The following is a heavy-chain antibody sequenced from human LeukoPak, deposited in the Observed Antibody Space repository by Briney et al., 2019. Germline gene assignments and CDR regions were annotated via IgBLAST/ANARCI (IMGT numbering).Heavy chain of an antibody. CDR3: AKEKYYGSD. CDR1: GFTFSSYA. J-gene: IGHJ4*02. D-gene: IGHD3-10*01. V-gene: IGHV3-23*01. CDR2: ISAGGGST. Sequence: PGGSLRLSCAASGFTFSSYAMSWVRQPPGKGLEWVSSISAGGGSTNYADSVKGRFTISRENPKNTLYLQMNSLRAEDTAVYYCAKEKYYGSDWGQGTLVTVSS.